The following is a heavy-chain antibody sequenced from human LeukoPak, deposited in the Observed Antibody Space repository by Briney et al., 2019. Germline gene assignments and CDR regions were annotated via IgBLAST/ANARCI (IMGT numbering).Heavy chain of an antibody. J-gene: IGHJ3*02. CDR3: ARDRGLWFGHYDAFDI. V-gene: IGHV1-18*01. CDR1: GYTFTSYG. D-gene: IGHD3-10*01. Sequence: ASVKVSCKASGYTFTSYGISWVRQPPGQGLEWMGWISAYNGNTNYAQKLQGRVTMTTDTSTSTAYMELRSLRSDDTAAYYCARDRGLWFGHYDAFDIRGQGTMVTVSS. CDR2: ISAYNGNT.